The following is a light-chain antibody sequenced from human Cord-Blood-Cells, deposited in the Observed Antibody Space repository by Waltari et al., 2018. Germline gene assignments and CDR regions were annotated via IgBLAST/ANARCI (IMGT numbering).Light chain of an antibody. Sequence: QSALTQPASVSGSPGQSITIPCPGTSSDVGGYNYVSWYQPHPGKAPKLMIYDVSKRPSGVSNRFSGSKSGNTASLTISGLQAEDEADYYCSSYTSSSTYVFGTGTKVTVL. V-gene: IGLV2-14*01. J-gene: IGLJ1*01. CDR3: SSYTSSSTYV. CDR2: DVS. CDR1: SSDVGGYNY.